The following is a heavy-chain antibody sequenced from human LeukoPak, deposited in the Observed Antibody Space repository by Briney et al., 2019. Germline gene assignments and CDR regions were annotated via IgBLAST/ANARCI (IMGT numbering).Heavy chain of an antibody. CDR2: ISAGCNST. CDR3: AKRSDDDGDLDY. Sequence: GWAVRLSCAASGLTFSSHDLSWFRQAAGRGLEWVSTISAGCNSTYHAHSVKPRFNISRDNSKNTLSLQMNSLRAEDTAVYYCAKRSDDDGDLDYWRQGTPVTVSS. J-gene: IGHJ4*02. D-gene: IGHD3-16*01. CDR1: GLTFSSHD. V-gene: IGHV3-23*01.